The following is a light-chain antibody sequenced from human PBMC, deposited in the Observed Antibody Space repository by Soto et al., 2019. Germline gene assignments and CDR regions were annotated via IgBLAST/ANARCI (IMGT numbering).Light chain of an antibody. CDR3: HQYDNTPPT. J-gene: IGKJ1*01. CDR1: QSVSSSY. Sequence: EIVLTQSPGTLSLSPGERATLSCRASQSVSSSYLAWYQQKPGQAPRLLIYGASSRATGIPDRCSGSGSGTDFTLTISRLEPEDFAVYYCHQYDNTPPTFGQGTKVDIK. V-gene: IGKV3-20*01. CDR2: GAS.